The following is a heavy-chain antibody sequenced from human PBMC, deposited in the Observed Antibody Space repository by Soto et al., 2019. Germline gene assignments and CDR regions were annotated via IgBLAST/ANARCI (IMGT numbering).Heavy chain of an antibody. V-gene: IGHV4-59*01. D-gene: IGHD4-17*01. CDR2: IYYSGST. J-gene: IGHJ4*02. CDR1: GGSISSYY. CDR3: GRAYGDYVFDY. Sequence: SETLSLICTVSGGSISSYYWSWIRQPPGKGLEWIGYIYYSGSTNYNPSLKSRVTISVDTSKNQFSLKLSSVTAADTAVYYCGRAYGDYVFDYWGQGALVTVSS.